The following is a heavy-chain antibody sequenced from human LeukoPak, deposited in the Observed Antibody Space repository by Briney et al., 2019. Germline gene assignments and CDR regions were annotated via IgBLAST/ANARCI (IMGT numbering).Heavy chain of an antibody. V-gene: IGHV3-23*01. Sequence: GGSLRLSCAASGFTFSSYAMSWVRQAPGKGLEWVSAISGSGGSTYYADSVKGRFTISRDNSKDTLYLQMNSLRAEDTAVYYCAKDTSGYSSGWYGYWGQGTLVTVSS. D-gene: IGHD6-19*01. CDR1: GFTFSSYA. J-gene: IGHJ4*02. CDR2: ISGSGGST. CDR3: AKDTSGYSSGWYGY.